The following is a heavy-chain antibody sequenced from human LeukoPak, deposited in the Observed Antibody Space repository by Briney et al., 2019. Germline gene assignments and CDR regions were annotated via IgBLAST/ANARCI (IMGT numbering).Heavy chain of an antibody. CDR2: INPNSGGT. CDR3: ARGPMYSGSHHES. V-gene: IGHV1-2*02. CDR1: GYTFTGYY. D-gene: IGHD1-26*01. J-gene: IGHJ5*02. Sequence: GASVKVSCKASGYTFTGYYMHWVRQAPGQGLEWMGWINPNSGGTNYAQKFQGRVTMTRDTSISTAYMELSRLRSDDTAVYYCARGPMYSGSHHESWGQGTLVTVSS.